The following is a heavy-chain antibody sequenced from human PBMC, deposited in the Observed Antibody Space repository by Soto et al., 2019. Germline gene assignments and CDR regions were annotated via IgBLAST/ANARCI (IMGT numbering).Heavy chain of an antibody. V-gene: IGHV3-23*01. CDR1: GFTFSSYA. J-gene: IGHJ6*03. Sequence: PGGSLRLSCAASGFTFSSYAMSWVRQAPGKGLEWVSAISGSGGSTYYADSVKGRFTISRDNSKNTLYLQMNSLRAEDTAVYYCAKPAVPVYCYYYYMDVWGKGTTVTVAS. CDR2: ISGSGGST. CDR3: AKPAVPVYCYYYYMDV. D-gene: IGHD4-17*01.